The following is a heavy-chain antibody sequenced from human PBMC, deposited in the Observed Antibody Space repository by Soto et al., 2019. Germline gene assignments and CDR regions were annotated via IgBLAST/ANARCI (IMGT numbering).Heavy chain of an antibody. Sequence: ESGGGLVKPGGSLRLSCAASGFTFSDYYMSWIRQAPGKGLEWVSYISSSSSYTNYADSVKGRFTISRDNAKNSLYLQMNSLRAEDTAVYYCARGGAAPHPYGMDVWGQGTTVTVSS. V-gene: IGHV3-11*06. CDR1: GFTFSDYY. D-gene: IGHD1-26*01. CDR3: ARGGAAPHPYGMDV. J-gene: IGHJ6*02. CDR2: ISSSSSYT.